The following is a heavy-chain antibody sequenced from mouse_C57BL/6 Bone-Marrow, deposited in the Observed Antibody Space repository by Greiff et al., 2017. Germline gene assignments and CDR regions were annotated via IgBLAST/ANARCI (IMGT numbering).Heavy chain of an antibody. Sequence: EVMLVESGGGLVKPGGSLKLSCAASGFTFSDYGMHWVRQAPEKGLEWVAYISSGSSTIYYADTVKGRFTICRDNAKNTLFLQMTSLSSEDTAMYYCARIGGYPFAMDYWGQGTSVTVSS. J-gene: IGHJ4*01. CDR3: ARIGGYPFAMDY. CDR2: ISSGSSTI. D-gene: IGHD1-1*02. V-gene: IGHV5-17*01. CDR1: GFTFSDYG.